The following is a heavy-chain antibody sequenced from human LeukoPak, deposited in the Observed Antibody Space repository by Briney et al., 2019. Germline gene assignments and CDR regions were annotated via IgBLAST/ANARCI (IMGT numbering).Heavy chain of an antibody. J-gene: IGHJ3*02. D-gene: IGHD1-26*01. V-gene: IGHV4-34*01. CDR3: ARPNSGSYLGAFDI. CDR1: GGSFSGYY. Sequence: SETLSLTCAVYGGSFSGYYWSWIRQPPGKGLEWIGEINHSGSTNYNPSLKSRVTISVDTSKNQFSLKLSSVTAADTAVYYCARPNSGSYLGAFDIWGQGQWSPSLQ. CDR2: INHSGST.